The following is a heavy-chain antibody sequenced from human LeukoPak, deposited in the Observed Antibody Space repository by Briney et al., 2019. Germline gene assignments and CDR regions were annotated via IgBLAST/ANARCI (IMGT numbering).Heavy chain of an antibody. CDR3: ARNEPQYYYDSSGYPYDAFDI. V-gene: IGHV3-48*01. CDR1: KFTFSSYW. J-gene: IGHJ3*02. CDR2: ISSSSSTI. D-gene: IGHD3-22*01. Sequence: GGSLRLSCAASKFTFSSYWMNWVRQAPGKGLEWVSYISSSSSTIYYADSVKGRFTISRDNAKNSLYLQMNSLRAEDTAVYYCARNEPQYYYDSSGYPYDAFDIWGQGTMVTVSS.